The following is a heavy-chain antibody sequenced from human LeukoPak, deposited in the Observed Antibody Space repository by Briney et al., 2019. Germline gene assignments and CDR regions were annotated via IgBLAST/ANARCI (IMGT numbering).Heavy chain of an antibody. CDR3: AELGITMIGGV. Sequence: SGGSLRLSCAASGFTFFNYAMSWVRQAPGKGLEWVSYISSSGSTIYYADSVKGRFTISRDNAKNSLYLQMNSLRAEDTAVYYCAELGITMIGGVWGKGTTVTISS. CDR2: ISSSGSTI. V-gene: IGHV3-48*03. D-gene: IGHD3-10*02. CDR1: GFTFFNYA. J-gene: IGHJ6*04.